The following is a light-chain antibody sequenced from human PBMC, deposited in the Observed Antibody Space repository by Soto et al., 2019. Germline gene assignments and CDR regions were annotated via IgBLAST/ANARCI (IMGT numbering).Light chain of an antibody. CDR3: QQYDSSPYT. Sequence: VLTQSPGTLSLSPGGRATLSCRASQSVSSSNLAWYQKKPGQAPRVLIYGASTRATGIPDRFSGSGSGTEFTLTISRLEPEDFAVYYCQQYDSSPYTFGQGTNLEIK. V-gene: IGKV3-20*01. CDR1: QSVSSSN. J-gene: IGKJ2*01. CDR2: GAS.